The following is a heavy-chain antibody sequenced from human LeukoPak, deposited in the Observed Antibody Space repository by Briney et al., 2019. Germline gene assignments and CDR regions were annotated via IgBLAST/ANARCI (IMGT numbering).Heavy chain of an antibody. Sequence: SETLSLTCAVYGGSFSGYYWSWIRQPPGKGLEWIGEINHSGSTNSNPSLKSRVTISVDTSKNQFSLELSSVTAADTAVYYCARGLGSTSFAFDIWGQGTMVTVSS. CDR1: GGSFSGYY. CDR3: ARGLGSTSFAFDI. J-gene: IGHJ3*02. CDR2: INHSGST. D-gene: IGHD2-2*01. V-gene: IGHV4-34*01.